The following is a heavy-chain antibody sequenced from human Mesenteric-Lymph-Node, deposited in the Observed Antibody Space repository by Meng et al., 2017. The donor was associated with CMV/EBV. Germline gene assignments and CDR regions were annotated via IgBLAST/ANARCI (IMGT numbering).Heavy chain of an antibody. V-gene: IGHV3-23*01. CDR1: GFTFSSYA. CDR3: AKEIRGFQRPIDS. CDR2: IGGSGTRT. D-gene: IGHD6-25*01. J-gene: IGHJ4*02. Sequence: GESLKISWAASGFTFSSYAMSWVRQAPGKGLEWVSGIGGSGTRTNYADSVKGRFTFSRDNSKNTPYLQMNSLRAEGTALYFCAKEIRGFQRPIDSWGQGTPVTVSS.